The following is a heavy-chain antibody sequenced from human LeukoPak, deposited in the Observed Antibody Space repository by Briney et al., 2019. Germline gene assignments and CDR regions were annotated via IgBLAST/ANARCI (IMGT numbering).Heavy chain of an antibody. CDR3: ARSGVGMATNDY. CDR2: ISSNGGST. J-gene: IGHJ4*02. CDR1: GFTFSGYA. D-gene: IGHD5-24*01. V-gene: IGHV3-64*01. Sequence: GGSLRLSCAASGFTFSGYAMHWVRQAPGKGLEYVSAISSNGGSTYYANSVKGRFTISRDNSKNTLYLQMGSLRAEDMAVYYCARSGVGMATNDYWGQGTLVTVSS.